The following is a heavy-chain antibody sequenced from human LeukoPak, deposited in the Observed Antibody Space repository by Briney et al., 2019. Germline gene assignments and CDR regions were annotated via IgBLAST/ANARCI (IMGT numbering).Heavy chain of an antibody. CDR1: GGSISSSSYY. V-gene: IGHV4-39*07. CDR3: ARDRDRRMYYYDSSGVDP. J-gene: IGHJ5*02. Sequence: SETLSLTCTVSGGSISSSSYYWGWIRQPPGKGLEWIGSIYYRCSAYYNPSLKSRVTISVDTSKNQFSLKLSSVTAADTAVYYCARDRDRRMYYYDSSGVDPWGQGTLVTVSS. CDR2: IYYRCSA. D-gene: IGHD3-22*01.